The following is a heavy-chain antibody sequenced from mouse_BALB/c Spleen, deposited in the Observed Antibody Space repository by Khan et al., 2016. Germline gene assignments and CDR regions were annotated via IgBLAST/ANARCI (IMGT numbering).Heavy chain of an antibody. J-gene: IGHJ2*01. CDR1: GYTFTNYG. CDR3: ATSYLYYCDY. D-gene: IGHD1-1*01. V-gene: IGHV9-1*02. CDR2: INTYTGEP. Sequence: QIQLVQSGPELKKPGETVKISCKASGYTFTNYGMNWVKQAPGKGLKWMGWINTYTGEPTYAADFKGRFAFSLETSASTAYLQINNLKNEDMATYFWATSYLYYCDYWGQGTTLTVSS.